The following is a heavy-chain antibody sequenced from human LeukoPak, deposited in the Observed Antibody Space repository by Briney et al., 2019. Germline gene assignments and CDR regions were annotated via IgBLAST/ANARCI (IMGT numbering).Heavy chain of an antibody. Sequence: PSETLSLTCTVSGGSISSSSYYWGWIRQPPGKGLEWIGSIHYGGSTYYNPSLKSRVTTSVDTSKNQFSLKLSSVTAADTAVYYCANQPLYCTNGVCYYYYMDVWGKGTTVTVSS. J-gene: IGHJ6*03. CDR3: ANQPLYCTNGVCYYYYMDV. D-gene: IGHD2-8*01. CDR2: IHYGGST. V-gene: IGHV4-39*01. CDR1: GGSISSSSYY.